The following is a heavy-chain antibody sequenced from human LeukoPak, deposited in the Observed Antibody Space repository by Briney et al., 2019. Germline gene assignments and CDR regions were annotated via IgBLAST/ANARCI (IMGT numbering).Heavy chain of an antibody. Sequence: GGSLRLSCAASGFTFSSYWMSWVRQAPGKGLEWVANIKQDGSEKYYVDSVKGRFTISRENAKNSLYLQMNSLRAEDTAVYYCARESNIYGSGSYYNAKYYFDYWGQGTLVTVSS. V-gene: IGHV3-7*01. CDR2: IKQDGSEK. CDR3: ARESNIYGSGSYYNAKYYFDY. J-gene: IGHJ4*02. CDR1: GFTFSSYW. D-gene: IGHD3-10*01.